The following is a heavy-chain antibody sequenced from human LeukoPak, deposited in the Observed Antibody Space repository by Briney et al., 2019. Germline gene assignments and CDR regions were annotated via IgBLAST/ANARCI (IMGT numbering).Heavy chain of an antibody. CDR3: KSFAYYGSGSYYNLFDY. CDR1: GFTFGDYA. D-gene: IGHD3-10*01. J-gene: IGHJ4*02. V-gene: IGHV3-49*04. CDR2: IRSKAYGGTT. Sequence: GGSLRLSCTASGFTFGDYAMSSVRQAPGKGLEWVGFIRSKAYGGTTEYAASVKGRFTISRDDSKSIAYLQMNSLKTEDTAVYYCKSFAYYGSGSYYNLFDYWGQGTLVTVSS.